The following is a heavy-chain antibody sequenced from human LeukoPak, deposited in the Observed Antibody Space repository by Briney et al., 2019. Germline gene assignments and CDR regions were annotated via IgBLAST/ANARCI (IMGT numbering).Heavy chain of an antibody. CDR1: GDSISSSSYY. CDR2: IYYSGST. Sequence: PSETLSLTCTVSGDSISSSSYYWGWIRQPPGKGLEWIGSIYYSGSTYYNPSLKSRVTISVDTSKNQFSLKLSSVTAADTAVYYCARGIDRWLQLGWFDPWGQGTLVTVSS. J-gene: IGHJ5*02. CDR3: ARGIDRWLQLGWFDP. V-gene: IGHV4-39*07. D-gene: IGHD5-24*01.